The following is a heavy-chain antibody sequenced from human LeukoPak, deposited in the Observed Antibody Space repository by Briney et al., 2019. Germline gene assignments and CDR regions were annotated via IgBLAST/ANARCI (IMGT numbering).Heavy chain of an antibody. CDR3: ARGSGSYYDY. V-gene: IGHV3-48*03. D-gene: IGHD1-26*01. CDR1: GFTFSSYE. CDR2: ISSSGDTI. J-gene: IGHJ4*02. Sequence: PGGSLRLSCVASGFTFSSYEMNWFRQAPGKGLEWVSYISSSGDTIYYADSVKGRFTISRDNAKNSLYLQMNSLRDEDTAVYYCARGSGSYYDYWGQGTLVTVSS.